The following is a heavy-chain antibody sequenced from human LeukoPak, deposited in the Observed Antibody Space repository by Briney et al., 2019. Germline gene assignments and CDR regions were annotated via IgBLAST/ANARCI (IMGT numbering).Heavy chain of an antibody. Sequence: GGSLRLSCAASGFTFSSYGMSWVRQAPGKGLEWVSGISGSGDKKYYADSVKGRFTISGDNPKNTLYLQMISLRAEDTAVYYCAIDRSGWPIDYWGQGTLVTASS. V-gene: IGHV3-23*01. CDR2: ISGSGDKK. J-gene: IGHJ4*02. CDR3: AIDRSGWPIDY. CDR1: GFTFSSYG. D-gene: IGHD6-19*01.